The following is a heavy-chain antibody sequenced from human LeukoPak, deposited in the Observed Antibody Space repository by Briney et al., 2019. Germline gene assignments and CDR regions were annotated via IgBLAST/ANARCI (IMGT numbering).Heavy chain of an antibody. V-gene: IGHV3-7*04. CDR3: ARLNSGSYPNY. CDR1: GFTFSSYW. Sequence: PGGSLRLSCAASGFTFSSYWMSWVRQAPGKGLEWVANINQDGSEKDYVDSVKGRFTISRDNVKNSLYLQMNSLRDEDTAVYYCARLNSGSYPNYWGQGTLVTVSS. CDR2: INQDGSEK. J-gene: IGHJ4*02. D-gene: IGHD3-10*01.